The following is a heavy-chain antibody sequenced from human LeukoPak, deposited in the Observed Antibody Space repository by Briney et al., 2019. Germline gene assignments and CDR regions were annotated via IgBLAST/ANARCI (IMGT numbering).Heavy chain of an antibody. CDR3: ARIIVVPVHYYFYMDV. D-gene: IGHD2-2*01. CDR2: ISTSSSYL. CDR1: GFTFSGYS. Sequence: GGSLRLSCAASGFTFSGYSMNWVRQAPGKGLQWVSSISTSSSYLDYTDSVKGRFTISRDDAKNSLYLQMNSLRAEDTAVYYCARIIVVPVHYYFYMDVWGKGTTVTVSS. J-gene: IGHJ6*03. V-gene: IGHV3-21*01.